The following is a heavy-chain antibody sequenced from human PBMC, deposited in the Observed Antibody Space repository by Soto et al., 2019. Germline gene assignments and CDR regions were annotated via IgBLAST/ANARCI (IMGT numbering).Heavy chain of an antibody. CDR1: GDSVSSNSAA. CDR2: TYYRSKWYN. Sequence: PSQTLSLTCAISGDSVSSNSAAWNWIRQSPSRGLEWLGRTYYRSKWYNDYAVSVKSRITINPDTSKNQFSLQLNSVTPEDTAVYYCAREGGWPSRRYCYYYGMDVWGQGTTVTVSS. D-gene: IGHD3-16*01. J-gene: IGHJ6*02. CDR3: AREGGWPSRRYCYYYGMDV. V-gene: IGHV6-1*01.